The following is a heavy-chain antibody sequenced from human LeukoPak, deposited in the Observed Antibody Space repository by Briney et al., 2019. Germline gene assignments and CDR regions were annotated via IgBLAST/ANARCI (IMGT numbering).Heavy chain of an antibody. Sequence: PGGSLRLSCAASGFTFSSYWMNWVRQAPGKGLEWVANIKQDGSEKNYVDFVKGRFTISRDNAKNSLDLQMNSLRAEDTAMYYCARARGDGYQWYFDLWGRGTVVTVSS. CDR3: ARARGDGYQWYFDL. CDR2: IKQDGSEK. CDR1: GFTFSSYW. J-gene: IGHJ2*01. V-gene: IGHV3-7*01. D-gene: IGHD5-24*01.